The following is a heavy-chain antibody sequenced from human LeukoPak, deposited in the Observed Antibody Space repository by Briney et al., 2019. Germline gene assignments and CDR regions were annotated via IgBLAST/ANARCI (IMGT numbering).Heavy chain of an antibody. CDR2: IYPYTGAT. D-gene: IGHD5-12*01. CDR1: GYTFSGTGWY. CDR3: ARDSWARAYDIDH. V-gene: IGHV1-2*02. Sequence: ASVKVSCKASGYTFSGTGWYLYWLRQAPGQGLECMGWIYPYTGATHYAQKFQGRVAMTRDTSISTAYMELSRLRPDDTAVYYCARDSWARAYDIDHWGQGTLVTVSS. J-gene: IGHJ5*02.